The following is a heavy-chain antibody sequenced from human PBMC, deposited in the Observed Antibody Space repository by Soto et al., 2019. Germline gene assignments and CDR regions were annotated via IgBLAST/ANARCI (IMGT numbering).Heavy chain of an antibody. CDR1: GFSFSDYA. D-gene: IGHD2-2*02. CDR2: ITGSGGST. CDR3: AKGSSAARPYYFDS. V-gene: IGHV3-23*01. Sequence: GGSLRLSCAASGFSFSDYAMGWVRQAPGKGLDWVSAITGSGGSTYHADSVEGRLTISRDNSKNTLYLQMNSLRAEDSAVYYCAKGSSAARPYYFDSWGQGVVVTVSS. J-gene: IGHJ4*02.